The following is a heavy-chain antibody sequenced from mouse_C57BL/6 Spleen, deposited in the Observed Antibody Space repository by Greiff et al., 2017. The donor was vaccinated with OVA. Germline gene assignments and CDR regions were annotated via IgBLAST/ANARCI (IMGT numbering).Heavy chain of an antibody. CDR3: ARKDDYLYYAMDY. CDR1: GYTFTGYG. V-gene: IGHV1-81*01. CDR2: IYPRSGNT. D-gene: IGHD2-4*01. J-gene: IGHJ4*01. Sequence: QVQLQQSGAELARPGASVKLSCKASGYTFTGYGISWVKQSTGQSLEWIGEIYPRSGNTFYNEKFKGKATLTADKSSSTAYMELRSLTSEDSAVYVGARKDDYLYYAMDYWGQGTSVTVSS.